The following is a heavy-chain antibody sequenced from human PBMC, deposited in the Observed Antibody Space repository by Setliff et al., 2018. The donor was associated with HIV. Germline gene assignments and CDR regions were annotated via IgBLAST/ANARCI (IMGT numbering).Heavy chain of an antibody. Sequence: ASVKVSCKASGHSFTTYFLHWVRQATGQGLEWMGWMNPDSGNTGSAQNFQGRLTITWNTSISTAYMELGSLGFDDTAVYFCARTRSGGSSVYYYYYMDVWGQGTAVTVSS. CDR3: ARTRSGGSSVYYYYYMDV. V-gene: IGHV1-8*03. D-gene: IGHD2-15*01. CDR1: GHSFTTYF. J-gene: IGHJ6*03. CDR2: MNPDSGNT.